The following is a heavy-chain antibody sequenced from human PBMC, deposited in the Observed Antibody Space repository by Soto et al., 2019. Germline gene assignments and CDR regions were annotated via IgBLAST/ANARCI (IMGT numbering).Heavy chain of an antibody. CDR3: ANLGAVAGN. CDR2: INSNGSST. D-gene: IGHD6-19*01. V-gene: IGHV3-23*01. CDR1: GFTFSSYW. Sequence: PGGSLRLSCAASGFTFSSYWMHWVRQAPGKGLEWVSPINSNGSSTYYADSVKGRFTISRDNSKNTLYLQMNSLRAEDTAVYYCANLGAVAGNWGQGTMVTVSS. J-gene: IGHJ3*01.